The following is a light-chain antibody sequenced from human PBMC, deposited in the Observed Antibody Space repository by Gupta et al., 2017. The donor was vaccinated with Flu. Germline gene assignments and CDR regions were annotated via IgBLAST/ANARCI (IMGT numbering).Light chain of an antibody. Sequence: QSVLPPPPSVAAAPRQKVTVPCSGSSANIGINHVSWYQLLPGTAPKLLIYDNEQRPSGIPDRFSGSKSGTSATLDITGLQTGDEADYYCGTWDNSLSVVVFGGGTKVAV. J-gene: IGLJ2*01. CDR2: DNE. CDR1: SANIGINH. CDR3: GTWDNSLSVVV. V-gene: IGLV1-51*01.